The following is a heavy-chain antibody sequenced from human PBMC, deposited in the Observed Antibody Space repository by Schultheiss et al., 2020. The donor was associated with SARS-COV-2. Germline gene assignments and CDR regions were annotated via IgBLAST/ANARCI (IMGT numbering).Heavy chain of an antibody. CDR1: GFTFSSYG. CDR3: ARRSSATGRHDDY. V-gene: IGHV3-33*08. Sequence: GGSLRLSCAASGFTFSSYGMHWVRQAPGKGLEWVAVIWYDGCNKYYADSVKGRFTISRDNSKNTLYLQMNSLKTEDTAVYYCARRSSATGRHDDYWGQGTLVTVSS. CDR2: IWYDGCNK. J-gene: IGHJ4*02. D-gene: IGHD6-19*01.